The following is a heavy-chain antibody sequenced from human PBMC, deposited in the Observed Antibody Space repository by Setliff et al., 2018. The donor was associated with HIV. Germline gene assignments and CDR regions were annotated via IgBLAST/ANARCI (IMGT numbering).Heavy chain of an antibody. CDR3: ARSFPYYYESGGVYAMDV. D-gene: IGHD3-22*01. V-gene: IGHV3-20*04. Sequence: GGSLRLSCAASGFTFEDYGMSWVRQAPGKGLEWVSGISWSGGGTGYAASVKGRFTISRDDAKNSLYLQMSSLRVEDTALYFCARSFPYYYESGGVYAMDVWGLGTTVTVSS. CDR2: ISWSGGGT. J-gene: IGHJ6*02. CDR1: GFTFEDYG.